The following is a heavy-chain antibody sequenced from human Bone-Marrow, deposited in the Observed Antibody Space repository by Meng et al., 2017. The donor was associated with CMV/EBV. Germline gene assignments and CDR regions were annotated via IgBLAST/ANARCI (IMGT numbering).Heavy chain of an antibody. Sequence: GGSLRLSCTVSGFLVSNYGMHWVRQAPGQGLEWVAVFSYDGKNQYYAESVKGRFTISRDNSKNTLSLQMNSLRAEDTAVYYCASIPIVGATIDYWGQGTLVTFSS. D-gene: IGHD1-26*01. CDR1: GFLVSNYG. J-gene: IGHJ4*02. CDR2: FSYDGKNQ. CDR3: ASIPIVGATIDY. V-gene: IGHV3-30*03.